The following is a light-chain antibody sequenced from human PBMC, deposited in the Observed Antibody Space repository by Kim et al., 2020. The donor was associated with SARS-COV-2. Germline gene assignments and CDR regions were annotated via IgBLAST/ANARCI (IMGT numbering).Light chain of an antibody. Sequence: ASVGDRVTFTCRASQNINSWLAWYQQKPVKAPKLLIYWASTLESGVPSRFSGSGSGTEYTLTINSLQPDDFGTYYCQQYNTYSVTFGQGTRLEIK. CDR3: QQYNTYSVT. CDR2: WAS. CDR1: QNINSW. J-gene: IGKJ5*01. V-gene: IGKV1-5*03.